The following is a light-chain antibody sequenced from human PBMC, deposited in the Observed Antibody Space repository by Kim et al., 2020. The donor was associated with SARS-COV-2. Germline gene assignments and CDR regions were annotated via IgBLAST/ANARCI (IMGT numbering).Light chain of an antibody. CDR1: QRISSY. Sequence: VSVGDRVTITCRASQRISSYLNWYQQKPEKAPKLLIYAASSLQSGVPSRFSGSGSGTDFTLTISSLQPEDFATYYCQQSYSTPRTFGQGTKVDIK. V-gene: IGKV1-39*01. CDR3: QQSYSTPRT. J-gene: IGKJ1*01. CDR2: AAS.